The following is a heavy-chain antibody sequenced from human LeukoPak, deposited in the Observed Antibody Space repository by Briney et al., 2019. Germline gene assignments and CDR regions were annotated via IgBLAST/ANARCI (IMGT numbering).Heavy chain of an antibody. Sequence: SETLSLTCTVSGGSISSYYWSWIRQTPGMGLEWIGCIYNSGSTNYNPSLKTRVTISVDTSKNQFSLKLSSVTAADTAVYYCARLCYDSSGYYSLHFDYWGQGTLVTVSS. V-gene: IGHV4-59*08. J-gene: IGHJ4*02. CDR1: GGSISSYY. CDR3: ARLCYDSSGYYSLHFDY. CDR2: IYNSGST. D-gene: IGHD3-22*01.